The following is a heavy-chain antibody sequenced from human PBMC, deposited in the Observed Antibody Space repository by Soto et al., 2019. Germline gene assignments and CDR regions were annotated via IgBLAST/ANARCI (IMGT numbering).Heavy chain of an antibody. V-gene: IGHV1-69*01. CDR3: ARLRRYWGDAFDL. J-gene: IGHJ3*01. CDR1: GGSFGSSA. CDR2: IIPVFDKA. Sequence: QVQLVQSGADVKKPGSSVKVSCKTSGGSFGSSAISWVRQAPAQGLEWMGEIIPVFDKANYAQNFQGRLTITADEPTGTVFMQLSIMRSEDTAGYFCARLRRYWGDAFDLWGLGTFVTVSS. D-gene: IGHD3-16*01.